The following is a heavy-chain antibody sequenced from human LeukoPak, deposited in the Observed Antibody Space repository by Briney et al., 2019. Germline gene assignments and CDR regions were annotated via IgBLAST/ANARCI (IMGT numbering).Heavy chain of an antibody. Sequence: PSETLSLTCAVYGGSFSGYYWSWIRQPPGKGLGWMGEINHSGSTNYNPSLKSRVTISVDTSKNQYSLKLSSVTAADTAVYYCARGGVLLGIDYWGQGTLVTVSS. CDR3: ARGGVLLGIDY. V-gene: IGHV4-34*01. CDR1: GGSFSGYY. CDR2: INHSGST. D-gene: IGHD2-8*02. J-gene: IGHJ4*02.